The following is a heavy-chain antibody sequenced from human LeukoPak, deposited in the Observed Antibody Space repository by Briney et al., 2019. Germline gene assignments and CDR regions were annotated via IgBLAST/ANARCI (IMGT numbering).Heavy chain of an antibody. CDR2: ISSSGSTI. V-gene: IGHV3-48*04. D-gene: IGHD3-10*01. CDR3: ARANYLVVRIDYYYYMDV. J-gene: IGHJ6*03. Sequence: GWSLRLSCAASGFTFSSYSMNWVRQAPGKGLEWVSYISSSGSTIYYADSVKGRFTISRDNAKNSLYLQMNSLRAEDTAVYYCARANYLVVRIDYYYYMDVWGKGTTVTVSS. CDR1: GFTFSSYS.